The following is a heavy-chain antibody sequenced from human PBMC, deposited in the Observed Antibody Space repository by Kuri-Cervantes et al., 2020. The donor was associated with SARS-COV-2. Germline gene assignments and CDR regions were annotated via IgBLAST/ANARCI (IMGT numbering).Heavy chain of an antibody. D-gene: IGHD3-22*01. J-gene: IGHJ6*02. V-gene: IGHV1-58*01. CDR2: IVVGSGDT. CDR1: SVTFRSSA. CDR3: AADPKIGPFYYYYGMNV. Sequence: CSASSVTFRSSAVQWVRQARGQHLEWIGRIVVGSGDTNYAQEFHERVTITRDVSTSTAYMGLSSLRSEDTAVYYCAADPKIGPFYYYYGMNVWGQGSTVTVSS.